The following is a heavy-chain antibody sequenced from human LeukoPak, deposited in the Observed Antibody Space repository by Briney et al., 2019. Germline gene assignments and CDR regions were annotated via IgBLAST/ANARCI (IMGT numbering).Heavy chain of an antibody. CDR1: GFTFGLYS. V-gene: IGHV3-21*04. D-gene: IGHD2-15*01. CDR3: ARAGYCSGGSCYSGDY. CDR2: IDSNSNFM. J-gene: IGHJ4*02. Sequence: PGGSLRLSCAASGFTFGLYSMTWVRQAPGKGLEWVSLIDSNSNFMNYADSVKGRFTISRDNAKNSLYLQMNSLRAEDTALYYCARAGYCSGGSCYSGDYWGQGTLVTVSS.